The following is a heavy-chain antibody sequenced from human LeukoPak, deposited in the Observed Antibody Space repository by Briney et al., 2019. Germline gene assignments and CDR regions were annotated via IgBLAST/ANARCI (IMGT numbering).Heavy chain of an antibody. J-gene: IGHJ6*04. Sequence: GGSLRLSCASSGFTFSDHYMDWVRQAPGKGLEWVGRTRNKANSYTTEYAASVKGRFTISRDDSKNSLYLQMNSLKTEDTAVYYCASLMVRGVIRPGYYYGMDVWGKGTTVTVSS. CDR2: TRNKANSYTT. CDR3: ASLMVRGVIRPGYYYGMDV. V-gene: IGHV3-72*01. D-gene: IGHD3-10*01. CDR1: GFTFSDHY.